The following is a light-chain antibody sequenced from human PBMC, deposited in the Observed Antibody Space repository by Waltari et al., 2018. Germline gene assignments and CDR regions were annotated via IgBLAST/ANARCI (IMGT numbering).Light chain of an antibody. Sequence: QSVLTQPPSVSATPGQTVTLSCFGSSPNIGRNFVSWYRQSPGTAPRLLIYDNNKRPSGIPDRFSGSKSGTSATLDITGRQSGDEADYYCATWDSGLSGVFGGGTKVTVL. CDR3: ATWDSGLSGV. CDR1: SPNIGRNF. CDR2: DNN. V-gene: IGLV1-51*01. J-gene: IGLJ3*02.